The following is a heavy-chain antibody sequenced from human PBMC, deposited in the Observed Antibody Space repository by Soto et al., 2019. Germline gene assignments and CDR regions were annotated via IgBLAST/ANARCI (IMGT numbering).Heavy chain of an antibody. J-gene: IGHJ6*02. CDR3: TTEVVEGYYKIQTYYYYGMDV. D-gene: IGHD3-9*01. Sequence: EVQLVESGGGLVKPGGSLRLSCAASGFTFSNAWMNWFRQAPGKGLEWVGRIKSKTDGGTTDYAAPVKGRFTISRDDSKNTLYLQMNSLKTEDTAVYYCTTEVVEGYYKIQTYYYYGMDVWGQGTTVTVSS. CDR2: IKSKTDGGTT. V-gene: IGHV3-15*07. CDR1: GFTFSNAW.